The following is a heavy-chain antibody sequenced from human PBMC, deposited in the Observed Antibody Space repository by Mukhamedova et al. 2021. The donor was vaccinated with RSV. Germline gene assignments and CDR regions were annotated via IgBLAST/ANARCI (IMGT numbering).Heavy chain of an antibody. V-gene: IGHV1-69*01. CDR2: IIPIFGTA. Sequence: WMGGIIPIFGTANYAQKFQGRVTITADESTSTAYMELSSLRSEDTAVYYCARDRGSSSWYELGWFDPWGQGTLVTLSS. D-gene: IGHD6-13*01. CDR3: ARDRGSSSWYELGWFDP. J-gene: IGHJ5*02.